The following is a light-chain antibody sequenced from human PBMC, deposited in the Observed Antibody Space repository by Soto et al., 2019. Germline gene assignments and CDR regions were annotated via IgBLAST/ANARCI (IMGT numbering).Light chain of an antibody. Sequence: QSALTQPASVSGSPGQSITISCSGTITNIGSYNLVSWYQQYSGKAPQLMIYEKTKRPSGVSDRFSGSKYENTASLTISGLQAEDEAVYYCCSYAGSSTWVFGEGTKLTVL. CDR2: EKT. CDR3: CSYAGSSTWV. V-gene: IGLV2-23*01. J-gene: IGLJ3*02. CDR1: ITNIGSYNL.